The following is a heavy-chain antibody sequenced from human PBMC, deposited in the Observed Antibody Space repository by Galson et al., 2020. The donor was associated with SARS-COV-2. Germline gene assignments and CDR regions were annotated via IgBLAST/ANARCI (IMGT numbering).Heavy chain of an antibody. CDR2: IWYDGSNK. V-gene: IGHV3-33*01. CDR1: GFTFSSYG. Sequence: GGSLRLSCAASGFTFSSYGMHWVRQAPGKGLEWVAVIWYDGSNKYYADPVKGRFTISRDNSKNTLYLQMNSLRAEDTAVYYCASAIAVAYDSLLYWGQGTLVTVSS. J-gene: IGHJ4*02. D-gene: IGHD6-19*01. CDR3: ASAIAVAYDSLLY.